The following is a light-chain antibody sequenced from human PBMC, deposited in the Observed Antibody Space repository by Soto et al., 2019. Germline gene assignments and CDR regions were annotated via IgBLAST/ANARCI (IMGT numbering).Light chain of an antibody. J-gene: IGLJ2*01. Sequence: QSALTQPASVSGSPGQSITISCTGTSSDVGGYNHVSWYQQHPGKAPKFLIYDVSNRPSGVSNRFSGSKSGNTASLTISGLQAEDEADCYCSSYTSTSTPVVFGGGTKLTVL. CDR1: SSDVGGYNH. CDR3: SSYTSTSTPVV. V-gene: IGLV2-14*03. CDR2: DVS.